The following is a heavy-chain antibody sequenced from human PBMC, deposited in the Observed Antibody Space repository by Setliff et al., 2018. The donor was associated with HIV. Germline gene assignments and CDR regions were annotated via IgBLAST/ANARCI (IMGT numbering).Heavy chain of an antibody. CDR2: ISPVDSDT. CDR3: ASGRKKNYDLFSGYYRILGVDFDY. J-gene: IGHJ4*02. CDR1: GYSFTNYW. V-gene: IGHV5-51*01. D-gene: IGHD3-3*01. Sequence: PGESLKISCKGSGYSFTNYWIGWVRQMPGKGLEWMGIISPVDSDTRYSPSFQGQVTISADKSISTAYLQWSSLKASDTAMYYCASGRKKNYDLFSGYYRILGVDFDYWGQGTLVTVSS.